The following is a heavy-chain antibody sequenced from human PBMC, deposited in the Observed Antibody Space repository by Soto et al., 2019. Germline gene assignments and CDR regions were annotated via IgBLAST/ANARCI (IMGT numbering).Heavy chain of an antibody. J-gene: IGHJ4*02. CDR1: GGSISSGGYY. V-gene: IGHV4-31*03. D-gene: IGHD6-6*01. Sequence: QVQLQESGPGLVKPSQTLSLTCTVSGGSISSGGYYWNWIRQHPGKGLEWIGYSYYSGNTYYNPSLKSRLTISVDTSKRQFSLKLSSVTAADTAVFYCARQGEQSSSYFFDSWGQGTLVTVSS. CDR3: ARQGEQSSSYFFDS. CDR2: SYYSGNT.